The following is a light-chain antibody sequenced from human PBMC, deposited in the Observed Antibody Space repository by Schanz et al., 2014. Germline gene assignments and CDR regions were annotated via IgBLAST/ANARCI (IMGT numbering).Light chain of an antibody. Sequence: EIVLTQSPGTLSLSPGERATLSCRASQSVSSNYLAWHQQKPGQAPRLLIYGASSRATGIPDRFSGSGSGTDFTLTISRLEPEDFAVYYCQQYGSALRTFGQGTKVEIK. CDR3: QQYGSALRT. CDR1: QSVSSNY. CDR2: GAS. J-gene: IGKJ1*01. V-gene: IGKV3-20*01.